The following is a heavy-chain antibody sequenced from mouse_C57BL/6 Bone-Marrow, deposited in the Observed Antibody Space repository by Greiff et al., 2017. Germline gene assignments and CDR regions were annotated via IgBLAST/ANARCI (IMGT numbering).Heavy chain of an antibody. CDR1: GYTFTDYY. D-gene: IGHD1-1*01. CDR2: VFPGRGST. V-gene: IGHV1-75*01. Sequence: VQLQQSGPELVKPGASVTISCKASGYTFTDYYINWVKQRPGQGLECIGWVFPGRGSTYYYETFTGKATLTVDKSSSTAYMLLSSLTSEDSAVYFCARDGYYYGSSWDWGQGTSVTVSS. CDR3: ARDGYYYGSSWD. J-gene: IGHJ4*01.